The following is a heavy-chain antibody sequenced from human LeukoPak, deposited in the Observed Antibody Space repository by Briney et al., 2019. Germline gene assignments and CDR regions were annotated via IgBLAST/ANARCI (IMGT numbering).Heavy chain of an antibody. J-gene: IGHJ5*02. V-gene: IGHV3-21*01. Sequence: GGSLRLSCAASGFTFSSYSMNWVRLAPGKGLEWVSSISSSSSYIYYADSVKGRFTISRDNAKNSLYLQMNSLRAEDTAVYYCARYGDPYSSGWLGFDPWGQGTLVTVSS. D-gene: IGHD6-19*01. CDR3: ARYGDPYSSGWLGFDP. CDR1: GFTFSSYS. CDR2: ISSSSSYI.